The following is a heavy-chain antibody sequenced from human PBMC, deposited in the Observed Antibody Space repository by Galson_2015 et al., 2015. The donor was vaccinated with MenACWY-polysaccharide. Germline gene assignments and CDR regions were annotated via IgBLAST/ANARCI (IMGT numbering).Heavy chain of an antibody. CDR1: GFTFSNYA. V-gene: IGHV3-23*01. J-gene: IGHJ4*02. D-gene: IGHD5-18*01. CDR2: IDGKGSNT. Sequence: SLRLSCAASGFTFSNYAMSWVRQAPGKGLEWVSTIDGKGSNTNHADSVKGRFTISRDNSKNTRSLQMNSLRAKDTAVYYCARVRYSTGKYQFDYWGQGTLVAVSS. CDR3: ARVRYSTGKYQFDY.